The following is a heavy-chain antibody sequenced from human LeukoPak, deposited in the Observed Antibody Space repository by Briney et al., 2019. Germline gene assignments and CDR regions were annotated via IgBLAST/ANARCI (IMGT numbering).Heavy chain of an antibody. CDR2: IYYSGST. CDR3: ARGGTAVVTPYAFDI. V-gene: IGHV4-59*01. Sequence: PSETLSLTCTVSGVSISTYYWSWIRQPPGKGLEWIGYIYYSGSTNYNPSVKSRVTMSVDTSKKQFSLNLGSLTAADTAVYYCARGGTAVVTPYAFDIWGQGTMVTVSS. D-gene: IGHD4-23*01. CDR1: GVSISTYY. J-gene: IGHJ3*02.